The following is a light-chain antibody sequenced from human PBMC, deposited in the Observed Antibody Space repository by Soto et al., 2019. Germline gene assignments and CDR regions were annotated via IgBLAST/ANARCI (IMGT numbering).Light chain of an antibody. CDR3: QQYDTLPGT. CDR1: QSLASSY. CDR2: AAS. J-gene: IGKJ1*01. Sequence: YPSTLTLSPSERATLSCRTSQSLASSYLAWYQQKPGQAPRLLIYAASSRPTGVPSRFSGSGSGTDFTLTIGRLEPDDFAVYYCQQYDTLPGTFGPGTKVDIK. V-gene: IGKV3-20*01.